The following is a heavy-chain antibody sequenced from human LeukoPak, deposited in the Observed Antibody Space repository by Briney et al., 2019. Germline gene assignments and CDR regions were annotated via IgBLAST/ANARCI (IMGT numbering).Heavy chain of an antibody. CDR2: IYYSGST. Sequence: SETLSLTCTVSGGSISSYHWSWIRQPPGKGLEWIGYIYYSGSTNYNPSLKSRVTISVDTSKNQFSLKLSSVTAADTAVYYCARRGYSYGFDQKDAFDIWGQGTMVTVSS. V-gene: IGHV4-59*01. CDR1: GGSISSYH. D-gene: IGHD5-18*01. CDR3: ARRGYSYGFDQKDAFDI. J-gene: IGHJ3*02.